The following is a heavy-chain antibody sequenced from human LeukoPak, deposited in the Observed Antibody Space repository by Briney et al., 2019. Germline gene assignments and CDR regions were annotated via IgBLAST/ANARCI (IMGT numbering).Heavy chain of an antibody. CDR3: AKNPGVTVTPYYYYMDV. Sequence: GGSLRLSCAASGFTFSSYAISWVRQAPGKGLEWVSGISGSGSNTYYADSVKGRFTISRDNSKNTLYLRMSSLRAEDTAVYYCAKNPGVTVTPYYYYMDVWGKGTTVTVSS. D-gene: IGHD4-17*01. CDR1: GFTFSSYA. CDR2: ISGSGSNT. J-gene: IGHJ6*03. V-gene: IGHV3-23*01.